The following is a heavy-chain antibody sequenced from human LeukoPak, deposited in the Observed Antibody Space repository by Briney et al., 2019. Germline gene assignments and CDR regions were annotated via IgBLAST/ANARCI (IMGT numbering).Heavy chain of an antibody. CDR3: ARMRAVPYYDSSGRFDY. Sequence: ASVKVSCKASGYTFTGYYMHWVRQAPGQGLEWMGWINPNSGGTNYAQKFQGRVTMTRDTSISTAYMELSRLRSDDTAVYHCARMRAVPYYDSSGRFDYWGQGTLVTVSS. J-gene: IGHJ4*02. D-gene: IGHD3-22*01. CDR1: GYTFTGYY. CDR2: INPNSGGT. V-gene: IGHV1-2*02.